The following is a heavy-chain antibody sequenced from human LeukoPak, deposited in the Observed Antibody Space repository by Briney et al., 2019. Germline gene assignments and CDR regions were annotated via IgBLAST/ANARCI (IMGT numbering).Heavy chain of an antibody. CDR2: INPNSGGA. CDR1: GYTFTGYY. D-gene: IGHD3-10*01. Sequence: ASVKVSCKASGYTFTGYYMHWVRQAPGQGLEWMGWINPNSGGANYAQKFQGRVTMTRDTSISTAYMELSRLRSDDTAVYYCARASSWYYYGMDVWGQGTTITVSS. V-gene: IGHV1-2*02. J-gene: IGHJ6*02. CDR3: ARASSWYYYGMDV.